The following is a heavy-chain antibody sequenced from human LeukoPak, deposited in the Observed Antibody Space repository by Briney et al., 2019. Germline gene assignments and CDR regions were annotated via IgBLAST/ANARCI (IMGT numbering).Heavy chain of an antibody. Sequence: GGSLRLSCAASGFTFSSYAMSWVRQAPGKGLELVSGISGSGGSTYYADSVKGRFTISRDNSKNTLYLQMNILRAEDTAVYYCARDGSGSQYGSGSYYDYWGQGTLVTVSS. J-gene: IGHJ4*02. D-gene: IGHD3-10*01. CDR2: ISGSGGST. CDR1: GFTFSSYA. V-gene: IGHV3-23*01. CDR3: ARDGSGSQYGSGSYYDY.